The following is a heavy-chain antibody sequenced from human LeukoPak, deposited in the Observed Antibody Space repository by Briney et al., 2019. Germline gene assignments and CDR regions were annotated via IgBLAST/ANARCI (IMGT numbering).Heavy chain of an antibody. V-gene: IGHV3-30*07. CDR2: LSYDGSNE. CDR3: VRWGVEAGMDY. D-gene: IGHD6-19*01. CDR1: GFTFNAYA. J-gene: IGHJ4*02. Sequence: GGSLRLSCAASGFTFNAYAIHWVRQAPGKGLEWAAVLSYDGSNEYYADSVKGRFTISRDNARKSMFLQMNSLGAEDAAVYYCVRWGVEAGMDYWGQGTLVTVSS.